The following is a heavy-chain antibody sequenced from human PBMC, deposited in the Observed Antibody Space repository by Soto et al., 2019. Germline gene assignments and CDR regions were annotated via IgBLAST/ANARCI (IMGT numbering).Heavy chain of an antibody. D-gene: IGHD6-13*01. Sequence: GPSVKVSCKASGGTFSSYAISWVRQAPGQGLEWMGGIIPIFGTANYAQKFQGRVTITADESTSTAYMELSSLRSEDTAVYYCARGVIQQLPFFDDWGQGTLVTVSS. V-gene: IGHV1-69*13. CDR1: GGTFSSYA. CDR3: ARGVIQQLPFFDD. CDR2: IIPIFGTA. J-gene: IGHJ4*02.